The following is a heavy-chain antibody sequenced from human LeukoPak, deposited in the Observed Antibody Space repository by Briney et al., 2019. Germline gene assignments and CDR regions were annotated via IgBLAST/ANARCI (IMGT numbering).Heavy chain of an antibody. D-gene: IGHD6-6*01. Sequence: SETLSLTCTVSGGSISGYYWNWIRQPPGKGLEWIGFIYYSGNTKYNPSLSSRVTISIDTSRNHFSLRLSSVTPADTAKYYCARERIAARPGHFDYWGQGTLVAVSS. CDR2: IYYSGNT. J-gene: IGHJ4*02. CDR1: GGSISGYY. CDR3: ARERIAARPGHFDY. V-gene: IGHV4-59*01.